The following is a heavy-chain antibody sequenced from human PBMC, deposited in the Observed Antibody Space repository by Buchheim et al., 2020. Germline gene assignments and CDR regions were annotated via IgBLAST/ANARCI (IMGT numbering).Heavy chain of an antibody. CDR2: IWYDGSNK. J-gene: IGHJ4*02. D-gene: IGHD6-6*01. V-gene: IGHV3-33*01. CDR3: ARDLAYSSSVRLDY. Sequence: QVQLVESGGGVVQPGRSLRLSCAASGFTFSSYGMHWVRQAPGKGLEWVAVIWYDGSNKYYADSVKGRFTISRDNSKNTLYLQMNSLRAEDTAVYYCARDLAYSSSVRLDYWGQGTL. CDR1: GFTFSSYG.